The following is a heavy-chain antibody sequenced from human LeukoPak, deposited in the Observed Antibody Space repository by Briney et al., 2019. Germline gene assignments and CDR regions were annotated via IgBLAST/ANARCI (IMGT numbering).Heavy chain of an antibody. J-gene: IGHJ4*02. CDR2: IYYSGST. Sequence: SETLSLTCTISGGSFSGYAWSWIRQPPGKGLEWIGSIYYSGSTNYYPSLKSRVTISVDTSKNQFSLKLSSVTAADTAVYYCARGYSYGLPRSWGQGTLVTVSS. CDR3: ARGYSYGLPRS. D-gene: IGHD5-18*01. V-gene: IGHV4-59*01. CDR1: GGSFSGYA.